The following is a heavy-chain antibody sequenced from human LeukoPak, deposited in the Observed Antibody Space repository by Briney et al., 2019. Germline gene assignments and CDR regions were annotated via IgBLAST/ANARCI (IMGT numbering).Heavy chain of an antibody. CDR2: IRYDGSNK. J-gene: IGHJ4*02. CDR1: GFTFSGSG. CDR3: ARDYDFWSGYYSPTRGYFGY. D-gene: IGHD3-3*01. V-gene: IGHV3-30*02. Sequence: GGSLRLSCAASGFTFSGSGMHWVRQAPGKGLEWVTFIRYDGSNKYYTDSVKGRFTISRDDSKNTLYLQMDSLRAEDTAVYYCARDYDFWSGYYSPTRGYFGYWGQGTLVTVSS.